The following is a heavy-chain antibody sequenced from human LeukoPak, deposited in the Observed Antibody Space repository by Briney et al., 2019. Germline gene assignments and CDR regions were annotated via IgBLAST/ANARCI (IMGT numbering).Heavy chain of an antibody. CDR1: GFTFSSYW. V-gene: IGHV3-7*01. CDR2: IKQDGGEK. CDR3: ARDSSSWYGYYYYYYMDV. D-gene: IGHD6-13*01. Sequence: PGGSLRLSCAASGFTFSSYWMSWVRQAPGKGLEWVANIKQDGGEKYYVDSVKGRFTISRDNAKNSLYLQMNSLRAEDTAVYYCARDSSSWYGYYYYYYMDVWGKGTTVTVSS. J-gene: IGHJ6*03.